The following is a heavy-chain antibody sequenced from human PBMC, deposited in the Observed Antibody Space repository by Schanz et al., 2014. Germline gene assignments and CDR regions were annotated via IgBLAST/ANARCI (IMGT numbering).Heavy chain of an antibody. CDR1: GDSISSTSYY. CDR3: ARLWGGWRIPDY. Sequence: QLQMQESGPGLVKPSETLSLTCSVSGDSISSTSYYWGWIRQPPGKGLEWIGSIYYSGSTYYNASPKSGAPIPEDPSKTQSPLKLNSVTAADSAVYYCARLWGGWRIPDYWGQGTLVTVSS. V-gene: IGHV4-39*01. CDR2: IYYSGST. J-gene: IGHJ4*02. D-gene: IGHD6-19*01.